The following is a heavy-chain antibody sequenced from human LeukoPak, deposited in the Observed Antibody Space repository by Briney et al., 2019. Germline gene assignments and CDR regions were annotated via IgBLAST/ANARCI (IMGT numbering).Heavy chain of an antibody. CDR2: ISAYNGNT. CDR3: ARSGSRYCSSTSCYDWSDP. Sequence: ASVKVSCKASGYTFTSYGISWVRQAPGQGLEWMGWISAYNGNTNYAQKLQGRVTMTTDTSTSTAYMELRSLRSDDTAVYYCARSGSRYCSSTSCYDWSDPWGQGTLVTVSS. V-gene: IGHV1-18*01. D-gene: IGHD2-2*01. CDR1: GYTFTSYG. J-gene: IGHJ5*02.